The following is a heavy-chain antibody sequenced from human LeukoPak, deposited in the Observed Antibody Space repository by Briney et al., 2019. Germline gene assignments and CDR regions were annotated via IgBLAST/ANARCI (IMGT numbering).Heavy chain of an antibody. D-gene: IGHD3-10*01. CDR3: ASLGETHYFDY. CDR1: GGSISSYY. CDR2: IYYSGST. V-gene: IGHV4-59*01. Sequence: SETLSLTCTVSGGSISSYYWSWIRQPPGEGLEWIGYIYYSGSTNYNPSLKSRVTISVDTSKNQFSLKLSSVTAADTAVYYCASLGETHYFDYWGQGTLVTVSS. J-gene: IGHJ4*02.